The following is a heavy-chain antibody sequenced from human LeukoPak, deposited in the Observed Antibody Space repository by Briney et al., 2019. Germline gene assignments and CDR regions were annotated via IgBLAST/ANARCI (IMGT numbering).Heavy chain of an antibody. V-gene: IGHV1-18*04. J-gene: IGHJ4*02. D-gene: IGHD3-10*01. CDR3: ARAPRLLWSGELPRDY. Sequence: ASVKVSCKASGYTFTSYGISWVRQAPGQGLEWMGWISAYNGNTNYAQKLQGRVTMTTDTSTSTAYMELRSLRSDDTAVYYCARAPRLLWSGELPRDYWGQGTLVTVSS. CDR1: GYTFTSYG. CDR2: ISAYNGNT.